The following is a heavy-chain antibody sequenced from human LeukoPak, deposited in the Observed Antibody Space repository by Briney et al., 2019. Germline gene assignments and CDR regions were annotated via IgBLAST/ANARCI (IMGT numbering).Heavy chain of an antibody. Sequence: GGSLRLSCAASGFTFSSYGMHWVRQAPGKGLEWVAVICYDGSNKYYADSVEGRFTISRDNSKNTLYLQMNSLRAEDTAVYYCARDALGGGAFDIWGRGTMVTVSS. CDR1: GFTFSSYG. J-gene: IGHJ3*02. CDR2: ICYDGSNK. CDR3: ARDALGGGAFDI. V-gene: IGHV3-33*01.